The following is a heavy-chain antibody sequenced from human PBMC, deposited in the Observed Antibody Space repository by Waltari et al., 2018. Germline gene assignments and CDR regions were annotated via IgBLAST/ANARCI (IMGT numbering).Heavy chain of an antibody. CDR1: GYSISSGYY. D-gene: IGHD1-7*01. CDR2: IYHSGST. J-gene: IGHJ4*02. Sequence: QVQLQESGPGLVKPSETLSLTCAVSGYSISSGYYWGWLRQPPGKGLEWIGSIYHSGSTYYNPSLKSRVTISVDTSKNQFSLKLSSVTAADTAMYYCASAYNWNWYFDYWGQGTLVTVSS. CDR3: ASAYNWNWYFDY. V-gene: IGHV4-38-2*01.